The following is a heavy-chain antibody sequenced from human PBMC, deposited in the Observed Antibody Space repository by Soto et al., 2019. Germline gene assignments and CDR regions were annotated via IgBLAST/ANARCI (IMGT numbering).Heavy chain of an antibody. CDR3: ARAGFAGNIPPSGMDV. J-gene: IGHJ6*02. V-gene: IGHV3-23*01. Sequence: GGSLRLSCAASGFTFSSYAMSWVRQAPGKGLEWVSAISGRGDSTHYADSVKGRFTISRDNSKNTLYLQMNSLRAEDTAVYYCARAGFAGNIPPSGMDVWGQGTTVTVSS. CDR1: GFTFSSYA. CDR2: ISGRGDST. D-gene: IGHD2-21*01.